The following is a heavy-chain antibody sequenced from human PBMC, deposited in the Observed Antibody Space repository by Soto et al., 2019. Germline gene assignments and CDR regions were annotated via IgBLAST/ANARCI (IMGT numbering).Heavy chain of an antibody. J-gene: IGHJ4*02. CDR1: GGSISSNY. D-gene: IGHD6-13*01. CDR2: VYNSGST. V-gene: IGHV4-59*01. Sequence: SETLSLICTVSGGSISSNYWTWMRQPPGKGLEWIGYVYNSGSTNYNPSLKSRVTISEDTSKSQFSLKVLSMTAADTAVYYCARYRREAVAGYTLDNWGQGILVTVSS. CDR3: ARYRREAVAGYTLDN.